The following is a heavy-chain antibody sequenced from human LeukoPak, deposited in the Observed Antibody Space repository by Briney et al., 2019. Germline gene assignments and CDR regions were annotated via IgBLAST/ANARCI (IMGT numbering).Heavy chain of an antibody. CDR1: GFTFSSYG. D-gene: IGHD3-10*01. CDR3: ARALLWFGELFDI. CDR2: ISGSGGST. J-gene: IGHJ3*02. V-gene: IGHV3-23*01. Sequence: GGSLRLSCAASGFTFSSYGMSWVRQAPGKGLEWVSAISGSGGSTYYADSVKGRFTISRDNSKNTLYLQMNSLRAEDTAVYYCARALLWFGELFDIWGQGTMVTVSS.